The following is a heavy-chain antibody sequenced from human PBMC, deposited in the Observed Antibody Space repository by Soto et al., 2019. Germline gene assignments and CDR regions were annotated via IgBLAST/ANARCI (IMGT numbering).Heavy chain of an antibody. Sequence: SLRLSCAASGFPFNDYSMHWFRQAPGKGLEWVSLFSWDGSSAYYADSVKGRFTISRDNSNNSLYLLMNSLGTEDTALYYFAKAMGGYYYGMDVWGQGTTVTVSS. D-gene: IGHD3-16*01. CDR2: FSWDGSSA. J-gene: IGHJ6*02. V-gene: IGHV3-43*01. CDR1: GFPFNDYS. CDR3: AKAMGGYYYGMDV.